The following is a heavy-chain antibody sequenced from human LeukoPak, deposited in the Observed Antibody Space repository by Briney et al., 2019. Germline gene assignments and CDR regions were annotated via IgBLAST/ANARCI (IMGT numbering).Heavy chain of an antibody. CDR2: ASSDGSST. CDR3: ARDSDAGFDY. V-gene: IGHV3-74*01. CDR1: GFTFSRFW. J-gene: IGHJ4*02. Sequence: GGSLRLSCAASGFTFSRFWMHWVRQAPGKGLVWVARASSDGSSTVYADSVKGRSTISRDNAKKTLYLQMKNLRAEDTAIYYCARDSDAGFDYWGQGTLVTVSS.